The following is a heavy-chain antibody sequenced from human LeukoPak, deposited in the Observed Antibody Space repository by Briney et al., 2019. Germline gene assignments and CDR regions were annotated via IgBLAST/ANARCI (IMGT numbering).Heavy chain of an antibody. J-gene: IGHJ6*02. CDR1: GFTFSSYW. V-gene: IGHV3-74*01. Sequence: GGSLRLSCAASGFTFSSYWMQWVRQAPGKGLVWVSRINSDGSSTSYADSVRGRFTISTDNAKNTLYLQMNSLRAEDTAVYYCARDYSGGFSGMDVWGQGTTVTVSS. D-gene: IGHD1-26*01. CDR3: ARDYSGGFSGMDV. CDR2: INSDGSST.